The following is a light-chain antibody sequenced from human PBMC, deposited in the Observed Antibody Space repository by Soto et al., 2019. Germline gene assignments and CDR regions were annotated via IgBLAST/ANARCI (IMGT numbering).Light chain of an antibody. J-gene: IGKJ4*01. Sequence: EIVLTQSPATLSLSPRERATLSCRASQSVSSYLAWYQQKPGQAPRLLIYDASSRATGIPARFSGSGSGTDFTLTISSLEPEDFAVYYCQQRSNWLFGGGTKVEIK. CDR3: QQRSNWL. CDR2: DAS. CDR1: QSVSSY. V-gene: IGKV3-11*01.